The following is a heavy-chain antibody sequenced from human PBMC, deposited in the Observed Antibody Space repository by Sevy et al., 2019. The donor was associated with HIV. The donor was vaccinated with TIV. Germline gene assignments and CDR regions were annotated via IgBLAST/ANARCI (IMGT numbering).Heavy chain of an antibody. V-gene: IGHV3-30*18. CDR2: VSEDGSDK. CDR3: VNSWGRFVGSSWLYHYFAMDV. CDR1: GFRFSRSG. J-gene: IGHJ6*02. D-gene: IGHD6-13*01. Sequence: GGSLRLSCAASGFRFSRSGMHWVRQAAGKGLEWVAVVSEDGSDKDYGDSVKGRFTISRDNSKDTLYLEMNSLRPEDTVMYYCVNSWGRFVGSSWLYHYFAMDVWGQGTTVTVSS.